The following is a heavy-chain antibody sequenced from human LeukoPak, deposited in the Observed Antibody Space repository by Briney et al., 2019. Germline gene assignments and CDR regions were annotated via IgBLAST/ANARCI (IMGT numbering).Heavy chain of an antibody. V-gene: IGHV4-31*03. CDR2: IYYSGST. CDR3: ARQRGSGPNAGVDY. D-gene: IGHD6-19*01. Sequence: PSQTLSLTCTVSVGSISSGGYYWSWIRQHPGKGLEWIGYIYYSGSTYYNPSLKSRVTISVDTSKNQFSLTLSSVTAADTAVYYCARQRGSGPNAGVDYWGQGTLVTVSS. J-gene: IGHJ4*02. CDR1: VGSISSGGYY.